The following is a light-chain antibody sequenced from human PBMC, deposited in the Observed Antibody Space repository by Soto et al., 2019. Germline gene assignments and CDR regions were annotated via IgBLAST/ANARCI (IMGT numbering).Light chain of an antibody. Sequence: QSVLTQPASVSGSPGQSITISCTGTSSDVGSYNLVSWYQQHPGKAPKLMIYEGGKRPSGVSNRFSGSKSGNTASLTISGLQAEDEADYYCCSYAGSRVFGGGTKLTVL. CDR2: EGG. CDR3: CSYAGSRV. J-gene: IGLJ3*02. V-gene: IGLV2-23*01. CDR1: SSDVGSYNL.